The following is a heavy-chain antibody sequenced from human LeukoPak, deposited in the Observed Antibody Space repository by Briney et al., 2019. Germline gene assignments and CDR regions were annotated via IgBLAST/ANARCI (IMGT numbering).Heavy chain of an antibody. CDR2: ISGGGDTI. Sequence: GGSLRLSCAASGFTFSSYEMSWVRQAPGKGLEWVSYISGGGDTIYYADSVKGRFTISRDNAKNSLYLLMNSLRAEDTAIYYCAGDWASYNWILGYWGQGTLVTVSS. J-gene: IGHJ4*02. D-gene: IGHD1-20*01. V-gene: IGHV3-48*03. CDR1: GFTFSSYE. CDR3: AGDWASYNWILGY.